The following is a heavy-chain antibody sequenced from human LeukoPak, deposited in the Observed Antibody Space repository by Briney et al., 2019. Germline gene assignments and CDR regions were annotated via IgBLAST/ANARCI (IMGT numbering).Heavy chain of an antibody. CDR3: ARDLLNDPFPFPN. V-gene: IGHV4-59*01. D-gene: IGHD1-1*01. J-gene: IGHJ4*02. CDR2: FFYTGNT. CDR1: GGSLTSYS. Sequence: PSETLSLTCTVSGGSLTSYSWTWIRQSPGKGLEWIGRFFYTGNTNYNPSLESRATISVDKSKNQFSLRLSSVTAADTAVYYCARDLLNDPFPFPNWGQGNLVTVSS.